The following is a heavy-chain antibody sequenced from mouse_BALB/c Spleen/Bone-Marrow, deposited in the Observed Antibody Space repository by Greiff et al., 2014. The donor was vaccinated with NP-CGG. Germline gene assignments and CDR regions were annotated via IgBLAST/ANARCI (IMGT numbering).Heavy chain of an antibody. CDR3: ARLITTDY. V-gene: IGHV14-3*02. CDR1: GFNIKDTY. Sequence: VQLQQPGAELVKPGASVKLSCTASGFNIKDTYMHWVKQRPEQGLEWIGRIDPANGNTKYDLKFQGKATITADTSSNTAYLQLSSLTSEDTAVYYCARLITTDYWGQGTTLTVSS. J-gene: IGHJ2*01. D-gene: IGHD2-4*01. CDR2: IDPANGNT.